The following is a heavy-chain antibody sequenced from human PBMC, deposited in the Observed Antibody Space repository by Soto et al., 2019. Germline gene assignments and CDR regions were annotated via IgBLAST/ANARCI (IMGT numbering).Heavy chain of an antibody. CDR1: GYTFTSYC. Sequence: ASVKVSCKASGYTFTSYCISWVRQAPGQGREGMGWISAYNANTNSAQTLQGRVTMTTDTSTRTAYMALRSLRADDTAVYYCARLLAYCGGDWCYYFYYWGQGALVTVSS. V-gene: IGHV1-18*01. CDR3: ARLLAYCGGDWCYYFYY. D-gene: IGHD2-21*02. J-gene: IGHJ4*02. CDR2: ISAYNANT.